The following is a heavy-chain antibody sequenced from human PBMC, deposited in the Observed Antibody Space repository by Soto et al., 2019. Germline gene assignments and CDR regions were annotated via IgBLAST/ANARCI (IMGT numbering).Heavy chain of an antibody. CDR2: ISGSGGST. D-gene: IGHD2-2*01. Sequence: VGSLRLSCAASGFTFSSYAMSWVRQAPGKGLEWVSAISGSGGSTYYADSVKGRFTISRDNSKNTLYLQMNSLRAEDTAVYYCAQPADPTNYYFDYWGQGTLVTVSS. CDR1: GFTFSSYA. V-gene: IGHV3-23*01. J-gene: IGHJ4*02. CDR3: AQPADPTNYYFDY.